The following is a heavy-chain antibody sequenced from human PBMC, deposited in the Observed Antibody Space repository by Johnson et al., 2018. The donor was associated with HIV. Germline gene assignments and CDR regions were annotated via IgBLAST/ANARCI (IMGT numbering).Heavy chain of an antibody. J-gene: IGHJ3*02. CDR3: AKPAAAARDAFDI. Sequence: VQLVESGGGLVQPGRSLRLSCAASGFTFSSYAMHWVRQAPGKGLEWVAVISYDGSNKYYADSVKGRFTISRDNSKNTLYLHMNSLRAEDTAVYYCAKPAAAARDAFDIWGQGTMVTVSS. D-gene: IGHD6-13*01. V-gene: IGHV3-30-3*02. CDR2: ISYDGSNK. CDR1: GFTFSSYA.